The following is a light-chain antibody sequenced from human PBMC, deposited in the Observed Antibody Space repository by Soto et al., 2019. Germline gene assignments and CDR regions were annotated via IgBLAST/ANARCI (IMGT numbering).Light chain of an antibody. CDR1: QSVSSSY. Sequence: EIVLTQSPATLSLSPGERATLSCRVSQSVSSSYLAWYQQKPGQAPRVLIYGASKRATGIPDRFSGSGSGTDFSLTISRLEPEDFAVYYCHQYDNAPQTYGQGTKVDIK. CDR2: GAS. J-gene: IGKJ2*01. V-gene: IGKV3-20*01. CDR3: HQYDNAPQT.